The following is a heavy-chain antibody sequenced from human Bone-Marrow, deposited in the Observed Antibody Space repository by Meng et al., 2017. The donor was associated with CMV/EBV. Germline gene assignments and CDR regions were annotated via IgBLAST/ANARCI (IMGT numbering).Heavy chain of an antibody. J-gene: IGHJ4*02. Sequence: ASVKVSCKASGYTFTGYYMHWVRQAPGQGLEWMGWINPNSGGTNYAQKFQGRVTITRNTSISTAYMELSSLRSEDTAVYYCARGSSPGGAYYDFWSGYYTPSPVDDWGQGNRVNGAS. CDR3: ARGSSPGGAYYDFWSGYYTPSPVDD. V-gene: IGHV1-2*02. CDR2: INPNSGGT. D-gene: IGHD3-3*01. CDR1: GYTFTGYY.